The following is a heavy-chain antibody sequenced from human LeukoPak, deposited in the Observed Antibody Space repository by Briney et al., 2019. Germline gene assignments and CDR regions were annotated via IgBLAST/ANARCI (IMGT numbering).Heavy chain of an antibody. V-gene: IGHV4-61*02. CDR3: AREDVDTAMVVQFDP. D-gene: IGHD5-18*01. CDR1: GGSISSGSYY. J-gene: IGHJ5*02. CDR2: IYTSGST. Sequence: PSQTLSLTCTVSGGSISSGSYYWSWIRQPAGTGLEWIGRIYTSGSTNYNPSLKSRVTISVDTSKNQFSLKLSSVTAADTAVYYCAREDVDTAMVVQFDPWGQGTLVTVSS.